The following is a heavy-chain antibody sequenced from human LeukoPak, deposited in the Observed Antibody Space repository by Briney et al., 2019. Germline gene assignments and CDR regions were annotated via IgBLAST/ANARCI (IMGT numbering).Heavy chain of an antibody. CDR3: ARAFYGDYADY. D-gene: IGHD4-17*01. J-gene: IGHJ4*02. V-gene: IGHV1-18*01. Sequence: ASVKVSCKASGYTFTSYAISWVRQAPGEGLEWVGGISAYNGNTNYAHKLQGRVTVTTDTSTSTAYMELRSLRSDDTAVYYCARAFYGDYADYWGQGTLVTVSS. CDR1: GYTFTSYA. CDR2: ISAYNGNT.